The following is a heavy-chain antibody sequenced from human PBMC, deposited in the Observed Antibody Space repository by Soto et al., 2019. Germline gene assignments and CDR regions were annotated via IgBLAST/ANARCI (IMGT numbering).Heavy chain of an antibody. CDR2: IHSGGSST. V-gene: IGHV3-74*01. J-gene: IGHJ3*01. CDR1: GFTFSYYW. Sequence: EVQLVESGGGLVRPGGSLRLSCAASGFTFSYYWMHWVRQAPGKGLVWVSRIHSGGSSTTYADFVKGRFIISRANARNTVDLQMNSVRVEDRDVYYCARGERGAFGLWGRGTVVTVSS. CDR3: ARGERGAFGL. D-gene: IGHD1-1*01.